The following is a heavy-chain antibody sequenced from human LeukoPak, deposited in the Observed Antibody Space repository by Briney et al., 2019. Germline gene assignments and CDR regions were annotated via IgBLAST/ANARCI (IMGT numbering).Heavy chain of an antibody. J-gene: IGHJ4*02. D-gene: IGHD1-26*01. V-gene: IGHV4-59*01. CDR1: GGSISSYY. CDR2: IYYSGST. Sequence: SETLSLTCTVSGGSISSYYWSWIRQPPGKGLEWIGYIYYSGSTNYNPSLKSRVTISVDTSKNQFSLKLSSVTAADTAVYYCASSRYSGSYYFDYWGREPWSPSPQ. CDR3: ASSRYSGSYYFDY.